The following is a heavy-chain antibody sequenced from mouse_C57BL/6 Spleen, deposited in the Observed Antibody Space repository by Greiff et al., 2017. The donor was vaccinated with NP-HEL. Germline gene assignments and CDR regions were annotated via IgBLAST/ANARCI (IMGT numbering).Heavy chain of an antibody. J-gene: IGHJ4*01. D-gene: IGHD2-2*01. V-gene: IGHV1-4*01. CDR2: INPSSGYT. CDR3: ARWEGIYYGYDVGAMDY. Sequence: QVQLKQSGAELARPGASVKMSCKASGYTFTSYTMHWVKQRPGQGLEWIGYINPSSGYTKYNQKFKDKDTLPADKSTSMAYMQLSSLTSEDSAVYYCARWEGIYYGYDVGAMDYWGQGTSVTVSS. CDR1: GYTFTSYT.